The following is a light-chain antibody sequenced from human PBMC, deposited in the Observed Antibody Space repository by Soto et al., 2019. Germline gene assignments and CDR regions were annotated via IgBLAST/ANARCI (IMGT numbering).Light chain of an antibody. CDR3: QQYNSYSWT. Sequence: DIQMTQSPSTLSASVGDRVTITCRASQSISSWLAWYQQKTGKAPKLLIYDASSLESGIPSRFSGSGSGTEFALTISRLQPEDFATYYCQQYNSYSWTFGQGTKVEIK. CDR2: DAS. CDR1: QSISSW. J-gene: IGKJ1*01. V-gene: IGKV1-5*01.